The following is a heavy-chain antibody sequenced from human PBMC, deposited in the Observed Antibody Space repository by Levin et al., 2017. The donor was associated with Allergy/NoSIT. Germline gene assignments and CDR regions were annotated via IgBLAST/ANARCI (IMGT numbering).Heavy chain of an antibody. D-gene: IGHD6-19*01. CDR1: GFTFSDYY. CDR3: ASIAVAGTWDEAFDV. V-gene: IGHV3-11*03. J-gene: IGHJ3*01. Sequence: AGGSLRLSCAASGFTFSDYYISWIRQAPGKGLEWLADISGSRTYTNYADSVKGRFTISRDNVKKTVYLQMNRLRAEDTARYYCASIAVAGTWDEAFDVWGQGTMVTVSS. CDR2: ISGSRTYT.